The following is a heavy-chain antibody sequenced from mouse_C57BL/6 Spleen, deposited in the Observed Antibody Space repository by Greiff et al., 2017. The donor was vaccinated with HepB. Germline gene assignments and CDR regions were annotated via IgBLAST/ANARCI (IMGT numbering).Heavy chain of an antibody. J-gene: IGHJ4*01. CDR3: ARRPIYYDYDVGYAMDD. CDR1: GYTFTSYW. D-gene: IGHD2-4*01. V-gene: IGHV1-69*01. Sequence: QVQLQQPGAELVMPGASVKLSCKASGYTFTSYWMHWVKQRPGQGLEWIGEIDPSDSYTNYNQKFKGKSTLTVDKSSSTAYMQLSSLTSEDSAVYYCARRPIYYDYDVGYAMDDWGQGTSVTVSS. CDR2: IDPSDSYT.